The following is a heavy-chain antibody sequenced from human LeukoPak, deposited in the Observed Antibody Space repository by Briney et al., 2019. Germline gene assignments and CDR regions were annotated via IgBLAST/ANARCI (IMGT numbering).Heavy chain of an antibody. CDR2: INPNSGGT. Sequence: ASVKVSCKASGYTFTSYAMNWVRQAPGQGLEWMGWINPNSGGTNYAQKFQGRVTMTRDTSISTAYMELSRLRSDDTAVYYCARPLESNDAFDIWGQGTMVTVSS. CDR3: ARPLESNDAFDI. J-gene: IGHJ3*02. D-gene: IGHD3-3*01. CDR1: GYTFTSYA. V-gene: IGHV1-2*02.